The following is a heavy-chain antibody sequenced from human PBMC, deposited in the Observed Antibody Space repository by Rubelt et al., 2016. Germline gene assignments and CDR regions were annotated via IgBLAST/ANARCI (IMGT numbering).Heavy chain of an antibody. Sequence: QVTLRESGPALVKPTQTLTLTCTFSGFSLSTSGMCVSWIRQPPGKALEWLARIDWDDDKYYSTSLKTRLTISKDTPKNQVVLTMTNIDPVDTATYYCARILLPDYYDGSGGMDVWGQGTTVTVSS. CDR2: IDWDDDK. CDR3: ARILLPDYYDGSGGMDV. J-gene: IGHJ6*02. CDR1: GFSLSTSGMC. D-gene: IGHD3-22*01. V-gene: IGHV2-70*15.